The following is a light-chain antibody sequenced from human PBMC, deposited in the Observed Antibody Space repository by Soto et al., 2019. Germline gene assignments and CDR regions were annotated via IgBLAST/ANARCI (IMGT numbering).Light chain of an antibody. CDR2: RNN. CDR3: GGWDDSLSGPV. V-gene: IGLV1-47*01. CDR1: RSNIGNNY. Sequence: QSVLTQPPSASGTPGQRVTISCSGSRSNIGNNYVYWYRQFPGTAPKLLIQRNNQRPSGVPARFSGSKSGTSASLAISGLRSEDEADYYCGGWDDSLSGPVFGGGTKLTVL. J-gene: IGLJ2*01.